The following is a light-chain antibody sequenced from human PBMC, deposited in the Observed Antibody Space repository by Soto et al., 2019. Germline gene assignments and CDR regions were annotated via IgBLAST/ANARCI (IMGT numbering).Light chain of an antibody. J-gene: IGKJ1*01. CDR3: QQYGSSPWE. Sequence: EIVLTQSPATLSLSPGERATLSCRASQSVSSYLAWYQQKPGQAPRLLIYDASNRATGIPARFSGSGSGTDFTLTISGLEPEDFAVYYCQQYGSSPWEFGQGTKVDIK. CDR1: QSVSSY. CDR2: DAS. V-gene: IGKV3-20*01.